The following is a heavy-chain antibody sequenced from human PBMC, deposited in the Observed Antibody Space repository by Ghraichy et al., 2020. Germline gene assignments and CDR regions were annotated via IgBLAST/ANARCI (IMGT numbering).Heavy chain of an antibody. CDR2: ITGSSRTI. J-gene: IGHJ6*02. D-gene: IGHD4-23*01. V-gene: IGHV3-48*02. CDR1: GFTLSSYS. Sequence: GGSLRLSCVGSGFTLSSYSMNWVRQSPGKGLEWISYITGSSRTITYADSVKGRFTISRDNAQNSLYLQMNSLRDEDTAVYYCARGSKVVRFFYYDGMDVLGQGTTVTVS. CDR3: ARGSKVVRFFYYDGMDV.